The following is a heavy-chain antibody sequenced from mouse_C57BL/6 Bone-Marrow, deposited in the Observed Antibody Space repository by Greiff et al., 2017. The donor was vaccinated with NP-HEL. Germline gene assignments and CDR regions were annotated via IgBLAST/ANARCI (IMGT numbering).Heavy chain of an antibody. CDR1: GFTFSSYA. V-gene: IGHV5-4*03. CDR2: ISDGGSYT. Sequence: EVMLVESGGGLVKPGGSLKLSCAASGFTFSSYAMSWVRQTPDKRLEWVATISDGGSYTYYPDNVKGRFTISRDNAKNNLYLQMSHLKSEDTAMYYCARYYYGIPLCAMDYWGQGTSVTVSS. CDR3: ARYYYGIPLCAMDY. J-gene: IGHJ4*01. D-gene: IGHD1-1*01.